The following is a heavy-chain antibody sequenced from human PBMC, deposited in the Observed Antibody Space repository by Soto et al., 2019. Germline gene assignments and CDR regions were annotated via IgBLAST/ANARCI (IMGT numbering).Heavy chain of an antibody. CDR3: AKGGYYSLFDI. D-gene: IGHD3-16*01. CDR2: ISGSGGRT. Sequence: GGSLRFSCVASGFPFSSYAMSWVRQTPGKGLGWVSGISGSGGRTYYADSVKGRFTISRDNSNNTLSLQMHILRVEDTAVYFCAKGGYYSLFDIWGQGTMVTVSS. V-gene: IGHV3-23*01. CDR1: GFPFSSYA. J-gene: IGHJ3*02.